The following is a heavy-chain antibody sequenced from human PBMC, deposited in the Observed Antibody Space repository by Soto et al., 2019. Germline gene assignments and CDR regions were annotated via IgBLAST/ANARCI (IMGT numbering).Heavy chain of an antibody. CDR2: ISGSGGST. J-gene: IGHJ5*02. CDR3: AKDPRP. V-gene: IGHV3-23*01. Sequence: GGLLRLSWAAFGFKFVSFAMSWVRQAPGKGLEWVSAISGSGGSTYYADSVKGRFTISRDNSKNTLYLQMNSLRAEDTAVYYCAKDPRPWGQGTLVTVSS. CDR1: GFKFVSFA.